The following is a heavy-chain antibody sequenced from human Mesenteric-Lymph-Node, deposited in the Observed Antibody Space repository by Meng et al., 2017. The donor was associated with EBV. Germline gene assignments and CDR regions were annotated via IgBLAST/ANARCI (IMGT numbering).Heavy chain of an antibody. V-gene: IGHV4-61*05. J-gene: IGHJ4*02. CDR1: GGSNSSISYY. CDR2: IYYSGST. CDR3: ARLDRWELLRGLVY. Sequence: QPELTESGPGLVHPSETLSRTCPASGGSNSSISYYWGWIRQPPGKGLEWIGYIYYSGSTNYNPSLKSRVTISVDTSKNQFSLKLSSVTAADTAVYYCARLDRWELLRGLVYWGQGTLVTVSS. D-gene: IGHD1-26*01.